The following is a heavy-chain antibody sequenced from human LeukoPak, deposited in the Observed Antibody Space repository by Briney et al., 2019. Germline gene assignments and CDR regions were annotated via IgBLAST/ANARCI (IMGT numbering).Heavy chain of an antibody. D-gene: IGHD3-22*01. CDR2: ISSSSSYI. J-gene: IGHJ3*02. CDR1: GFTFSSYS. Sequence: GGSLRLSCAASGFTFSSYSVNWVRQAPGKGLEWVSSISSSSSYIYYADSVKGRFTISRDNAKNSLYLQMNSLRAEDTAVYYCARDQGSSGYSLNAFDIWGQGTMVTVSS. CDR3: ARDQGSSGYSLNAFDI. V-gene: IGHV3-21*01.